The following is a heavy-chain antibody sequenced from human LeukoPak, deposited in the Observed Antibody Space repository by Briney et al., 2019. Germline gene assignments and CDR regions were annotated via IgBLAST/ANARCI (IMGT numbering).Heavy chain of an antibody. V-gene: IGHV4-61*02. CDR3: ARNCSSTSRYSSDAFDI. J-gene: IGHJ3*02. D-gene: IGHD2-2*01. CDR1: GGSISSGSYY. Sequence: PSETLSLTCTVSGGSISSGSYYWSWIRQPAGKGLEWIGRIYTSGSTNYNPSLKSRVTISIDTSKNQFSLKLSSVTAADTAVYYCARNCSSTSRYSSDAFDIWGQGTIVTVSS. CDR2: IYTSGST.